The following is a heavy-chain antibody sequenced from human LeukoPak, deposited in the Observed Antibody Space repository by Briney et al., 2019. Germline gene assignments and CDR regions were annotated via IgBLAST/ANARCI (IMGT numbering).Heavy chain of an antibody. CDR2: ISYDGNKQ. Sequence: SEGSLRLSCAASGFTFSSYAVHWVRQAPGKGLEWVAIISYDGNKQYYADSVKGRFTISRDNSKNTVYLQMNSLRAEDTAVFYCARGTTYYFDYWGQGTLVTVSS. CDR1: GFTFSSYA. D-gene: IGHD1-7*01. V-gene: IGHV3-30-3*01. CDR3: ARGTTYYFDY. J-gene: IGHJ4*02.